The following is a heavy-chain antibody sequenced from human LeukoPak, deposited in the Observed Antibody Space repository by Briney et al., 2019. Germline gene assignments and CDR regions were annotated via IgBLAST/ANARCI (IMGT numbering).Heavy chain of an antibody. CDR3: ARGSERWLQLQPLHY. D-gene: IGHD5-24*01. CDR2: INHSGST. Sequence: SETLSLTCAVYGGSFSGYYWSWIRQPPGKGLGWIGEINHSGSTNYNPSLKSRVTISVDTSKNQFSLKLSSVTAADTAVYYCARGSERWLQLQPLHYWGQGTLVTVSS. V-gene: IGHV4-34*01. J-gene: IGHJ4*02. CDR1: GGSFSGYY.